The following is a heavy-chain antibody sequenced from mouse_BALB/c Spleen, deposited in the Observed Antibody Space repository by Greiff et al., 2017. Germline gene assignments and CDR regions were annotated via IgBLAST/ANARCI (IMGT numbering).Heavy chain of an antibody. CDR2: IHYSGST. Sequence: EVKLLESGPDLVKPSQSLSLTCTVTGYSITSGYSWHWIRQFPGNKLEWMGYIHYSGSTNYNPYLKSRISITRDTSKNQFFLQLNSVTTEDTSTYYCARRDGYDHFDYWGEGTTLTVSS. CDR1: GYSITSGYS. CDR3: ARRDGYDHFDY. D-gene: IGHD2-2*01. V-gene: IGHV3-1*02. J-gene: IGHJ2*01.